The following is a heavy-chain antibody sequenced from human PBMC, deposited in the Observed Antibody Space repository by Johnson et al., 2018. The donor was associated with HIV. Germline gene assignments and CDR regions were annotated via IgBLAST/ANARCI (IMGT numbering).Heavy chain of an antibody. CDR1: GFTFDDYG. CDR3: ARDLVDAVIVVFGAFDI. J-gene: IGHJ3*02. CDR2: INWNGGST. V-gene: IGHV3-20*04. Sequence: VHLVESGGGLVQPGGSLRLSCAASGFTFDDYGMSWVRQAPGKGLEWVSGINWNGGSTGYADSVKGRFTISRDNAKNSMYLQMNSLRAEDTALYYCARDLVDAVIVVFGAFDIWGQGTMVTVSS. D-gene: IGHD3-22*01.